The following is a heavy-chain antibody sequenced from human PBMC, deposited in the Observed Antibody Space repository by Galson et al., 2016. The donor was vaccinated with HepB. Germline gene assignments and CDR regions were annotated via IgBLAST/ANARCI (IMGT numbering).Heavy chain of an antibody. J-gene: IGHJ4*02. CDR2: IPSPSGNTI. V-gene: IGHV3-48*03. Sequence: SLRLSCAASGFIVSNYEMNWVRQAPGKGLEWVSYIPSPSGNTIYYAESVKGRFTISRDNAKNSLYLQMSSLRAEDTAIYYCARESRGYFDYWGQGALVTVSS. CDR1: GFIVSNYE. D-gene: IGHD3-10*01. CDR3: ARESRGYFDY.